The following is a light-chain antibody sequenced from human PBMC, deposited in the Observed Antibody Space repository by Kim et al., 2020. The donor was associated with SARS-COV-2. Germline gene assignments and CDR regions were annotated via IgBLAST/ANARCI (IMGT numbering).Light chain of an antibody. CDR1: QGISSH. Sequence: GFVGDRVTITCRASQGISSHLAWYQQKPEKALKLLIYTASTLQSGVPSRFSGSGSGTDFTLTISSLQPEDFATYYCQQLDSYPLTFGQGTRLEIK. CDR3: QQLDSYPLT. J-gene: IGKJ5*01. CDR2: TAS. V-gene: IGKV1-9*01.